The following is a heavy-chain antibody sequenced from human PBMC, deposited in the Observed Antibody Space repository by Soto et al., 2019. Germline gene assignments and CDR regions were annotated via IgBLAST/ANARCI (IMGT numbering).Heavy chain of an antibody. J-gene: IGHJ4*02. V-gene: IGHV4-30-4*01. Sequence: QVQLQESGPGLVKPSQTLSLTCTVSGGSISSGDYYWSWIRQPPGKGLEWIGYIYYSGSTYYNPSPQTRVTLSVNTSKDQFSPKLGSVTAADTAGYYWARALGLDQYYFDYWGQGTLVPVSS. D-gene: IGHD1-26*01. CDR2: IYYSGST. CDR3: ARALGLDQYYFDY. CDR1: GGSISSGDYY.